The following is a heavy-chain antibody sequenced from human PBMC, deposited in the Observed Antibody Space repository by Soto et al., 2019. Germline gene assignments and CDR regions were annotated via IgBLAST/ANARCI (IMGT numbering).Heavy chain of an antibody. J-gene: IGHJ6*02. Sequence: GESLNLSSKGSGYSFTSYWIGCVLQMPGKGLEWMGIIYPGDSDTRYSPSFQGQVTISADKSISTAYLQWSSLKAPDTAMYYCARLSSAARHYYYYYGMDVWGQGTTVTVSS. CDR3: ARLSSAARHYYYYYGMDV. D-gene: IGHD6-6*01. V-gene: IGHV5-51*01. CDR2: IYPGDSDT. CDR1: GYSFTSYW.